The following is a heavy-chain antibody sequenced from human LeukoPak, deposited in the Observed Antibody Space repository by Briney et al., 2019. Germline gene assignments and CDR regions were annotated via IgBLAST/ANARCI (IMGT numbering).Heavy chain of an antibody. V-gene: IGHV3-13*01. CDR1: GFTLSNYA. CDR3: ARCEESVLWFERMDV. D-gene: IGHD3-10*01. Sequence: GGSLRLSCAASGFTLSNYAMHWVRHPAGKGLEWVSAIGTAGDTFYPGSVKGRFTISRDNAKKSLFLQMNSLRSEDTAVYYCARCEESVLWFERMDVWGQGTTVTVSS. CDR2: IGTAGDT. J-gene: IGHJ6*02.